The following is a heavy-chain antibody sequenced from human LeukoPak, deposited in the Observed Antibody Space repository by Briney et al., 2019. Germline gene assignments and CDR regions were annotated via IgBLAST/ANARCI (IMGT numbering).Heavy chain of an antibody. CDR2: IYYSGST. D-gene: IGHD3-10*01. Sequence: PSETLSLTCTVSGGSISGYYWSWIRQPPGKGLEWIGSIYYSGSTYYSPSLRSRVTISVDTSKNQFSLKLSSVTAADTAVYYCARVERGGSGGFQHWGQGTLVTVSS. J-gene: IGHJ1*01. CDR1: GGSISGYY. V-gene: IGHV4-59*05. CDR3: ARVERGGSGGFQH.